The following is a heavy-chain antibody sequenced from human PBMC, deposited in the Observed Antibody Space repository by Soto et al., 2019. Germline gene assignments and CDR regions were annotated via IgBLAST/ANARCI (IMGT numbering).Heavy chain of an antibody. CDR3: ACEQQLATFQH. CDR1: GYTFTNYA. J-gene: IGHJ1*01. Sequence: QVQLVQSGAEVKKPGASVKVSCKASGYTFTNYAIHWVRQAPGQRLEWMGWINAGSGNTKYSQRFEGRVSITRDTSASTAYMGVSSLTSEDTAVYYCACEQQLATFQHWGQGTLVTVSS. CDR2: INAGSGNT. D-gene: IGHD6-13*01. V-gene: IGHV1-3*01.